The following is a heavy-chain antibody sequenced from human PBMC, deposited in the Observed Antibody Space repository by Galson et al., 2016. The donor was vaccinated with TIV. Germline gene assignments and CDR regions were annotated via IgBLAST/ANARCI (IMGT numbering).Heavy chain of an antibody. CDR3: AKATCRNMVSAAVLVY. CDR2: IRYDGGNE. CDR1: GVIFSNNY. V-gene: IGHV3-30*02. Sequence: SLRLSCAASGVIFSNNYMSWVRQAPGKGLEWVAFIRYDGGNEDYADSVKGRFTISTDNSQNTLFLQMSHLRTEDTAVYYCAKATCRNMVSAAVLVYWGQGTLVPSPQ. D-gene: IGHD2-2*01. J-gene: IGHJ4*02.